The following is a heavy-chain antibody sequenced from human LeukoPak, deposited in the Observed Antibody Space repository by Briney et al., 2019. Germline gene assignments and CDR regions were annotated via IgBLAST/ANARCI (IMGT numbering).Heavy chain of an antibody. CDR3: AKDPFTSGANWFDP. CDR2: ISYDGSNK. Sequence: PGGSLRLSCAASGFTFSSYGMHWVRQAPGKGLEWVAVISYDGSNKYYADSVKGRFTISRDNSKNTLYLQMNSLRAEDTAVYYWAKDPFTSGANWFDPWGQGTLVTVSS. J-gene: IGHJ5*02. CDR1: GFTFSSYG. V-gene: IGHV3-30*18. D-gene: IGHD1-26*01.